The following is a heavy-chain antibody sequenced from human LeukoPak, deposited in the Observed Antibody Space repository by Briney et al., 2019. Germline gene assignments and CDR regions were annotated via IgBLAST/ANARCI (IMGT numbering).Heavy chain of an antibody. Sequence: ASVKVSCKASGGTFSSYAISWVRPAPGQGLEWMGRIIPILGIANYAQKFQGRVTITADKSTSTAYMELSSLRSEDTAVYYCATTYYYDSSGYYYVDYWGQGTLVTVSS. CDR1: GGTFSSYA. CDR3: ATTYYYDSSGYYYVDY. V-gene: IGHV1-69*04. D-gene: IGHD3-22*01. J-gene: IGHJ4*02. CDR2: IIPILGIA.